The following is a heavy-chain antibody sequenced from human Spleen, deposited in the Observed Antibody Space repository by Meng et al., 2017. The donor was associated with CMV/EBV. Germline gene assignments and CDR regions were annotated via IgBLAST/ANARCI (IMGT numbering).Heavy chain of an antibody. J-gene: IGHJ6*02. CDR3: AKDMGATGLYGMDV. V-gene: IGHV3-9*03. Sequence: GGSLRLSCAASGFTFDDYAMHWVRQAPGKGLEWVSGISWNSGSIGYADSVKGRFTISRDNAKNSLYLQMNSLRAEDMALYYCAKDMGATGLYGMDVWGQGTTVTVSS. D-gene: IGHD1-26*01. CDR1: GFTFDDYA. CDR2: ISWNSGSI.